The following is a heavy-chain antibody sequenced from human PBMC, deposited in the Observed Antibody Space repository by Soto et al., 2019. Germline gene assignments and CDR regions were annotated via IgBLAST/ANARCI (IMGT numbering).Heavy chain of an antibody. D-gene: IGHD1-1*01. CDR3: AVKGTTTFTLNY. Sequence: SETLSLTCAVYGGSFSGYYWSWIRQPPGKGLEWIGEINHSGSTNYNPSLKSRVTISVDTSKNQFSLKLSSVTAADTAVYYCAVKGTTTFTLNYWGQGTLVTVSS. CDR2: INHSGST. CDR1: GGSFSGYY. V-gene: IGHV4-34*01. J-gene: IGHJ4*02.